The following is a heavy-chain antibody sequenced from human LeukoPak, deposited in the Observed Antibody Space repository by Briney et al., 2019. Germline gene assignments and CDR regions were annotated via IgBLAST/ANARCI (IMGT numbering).Heavy chain of an antibody. CDR2: INQDGTST. D-gene: IGHD3-9*01. CDR3: TRYTAETGYWS. V-gene: IGHV3-74*01. CDR1: GFTFSSYW. Sequence: PGGSLRLSCAASGFTFSSYWMHWVRQAPGKGLVWVSRINQDGTSTHFADSVKGRFAISRDNAENTLYLQMHSLRVEDTAVYYCTRYTAETGYWSWGQGTLVTVSS. J-gene: IGHJ4*02.